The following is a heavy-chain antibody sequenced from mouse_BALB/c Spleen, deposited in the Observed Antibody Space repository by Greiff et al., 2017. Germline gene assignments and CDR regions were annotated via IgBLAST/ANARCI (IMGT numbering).Heavy chain of an antibody. V-gene: IGHV3-2*02. CDR2: ISYSGST. CDR1: GYSITSDYA. CDR3: ARSLYYRYDYFDY. D-gene: IGHD2-14*01. J-gene: IGHJ2*01. Sequence: VQLQQSGPGLVKPSQSLSLTCTVTGYSITSDYAWNWIRQFPGNKLEWMGYISYSGSTSYNPSLKSRISITRDTSKNQFFLQLNSVTTEDTATYYCARSLYYRYDYFDYWGQGTTLTVSS.